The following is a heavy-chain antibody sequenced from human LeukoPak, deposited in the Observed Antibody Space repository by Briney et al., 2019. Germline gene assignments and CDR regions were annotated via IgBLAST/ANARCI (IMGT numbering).Heavy chain of an antibody. V-gene: IGHV3-48*03. CDR3: ARVPRWYVIDY. CDR1: GFTFSSYE. CDR2: ISSSGSTI. Sequence: PGGSLRLSCAVSGFTFSSYEMRWVRQAPGKGLEWVSYISSSGSTIYYADSVKGRFPLSRDNAKDSLYLQMNSLRAEDTAVYYCARVPRWYVIDYWGQGTLVTVSS. J-gene: IGHJ4*02. D-gene: IGHD4-23*01.